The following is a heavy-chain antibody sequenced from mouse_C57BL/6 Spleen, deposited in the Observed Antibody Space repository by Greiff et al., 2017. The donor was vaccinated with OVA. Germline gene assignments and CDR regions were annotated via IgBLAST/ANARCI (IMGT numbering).Heavy chain of an antibody. CDR2: IDPETGGT. J-gene: IGHJ4*01. Sequence: VQLQESGAELVRPGASVTLSCKASGYTFTDYEMHWVKQTPVHGLEWIGAIDPETGGTAYNQKFKGKAILTADKSSSTAYMELRSLTSEDSAVYYCTRKGSSHAMDYWGQGTSVTVSS. CDR1: GYTFTDYE. V-gene: IGHV1-15*01. CDR3: TRKGSSHAMDY. D-gene: IGHD1-3*01.